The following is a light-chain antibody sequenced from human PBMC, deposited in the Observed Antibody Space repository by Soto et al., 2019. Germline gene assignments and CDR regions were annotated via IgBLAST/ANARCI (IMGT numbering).Light chain of an antibody. CDR1: SSDVGGYNY. Sequence: QSALTQPASVSGSPGQSITISCTGTSSDVGGYNYVSWHQQHPGKAPKPMIYDVSNRPSGVSKRFSGSKSGDTASLTNSGLQAEDEADYYCSSYTSSSTLVFGGGTQLTVL. CDR3: SSYTSSSTLV. V-gene: IGLV2-14*01. CDR2: DVS. J-gene: IGLJ2*01.